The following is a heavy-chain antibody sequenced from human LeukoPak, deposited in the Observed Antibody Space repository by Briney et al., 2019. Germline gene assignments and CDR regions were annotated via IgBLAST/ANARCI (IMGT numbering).Heavy chain of an antibody. Sequence: PGGSLRLSCTTSGFTFGDYAMSWVRQAPGKGLEWVGVIRSKAYGGTTDSAASVTGRFTILRDDSKSIAYLQMNSLKTEDTAVYYCTRAFQSDTGRYVHFYWGQGSVVTVSS. CDR3: TRAFQSDTGRYVHFY. CDR1: GFTFGDYA. V-gene: IGHV3-49*04. CDR2: IRSKAYGGTT. D-gene: IGHD6-19*01. J-gene: IGHJ4*02.